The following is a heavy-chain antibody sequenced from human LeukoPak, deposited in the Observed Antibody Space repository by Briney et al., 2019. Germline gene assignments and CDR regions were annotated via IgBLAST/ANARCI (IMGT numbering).Heavy chain of an antibody. CDR1: GGCISSSVYY. V-gene: IGHV4-39*07. CDR3: ASRKNWFDP. J-gene: IGHJ5*02. CDR2: IYYGGST. Sequence: RSSETLSLTCTVSGGCISSSVYYWGWVRQPPEKGLEWIGSIYYGGSTYYNPSLKSRVTISIDTYKNQFSLNLNSVTAADTAVYYCASRKNWFDPWGQGTPVTVSS.